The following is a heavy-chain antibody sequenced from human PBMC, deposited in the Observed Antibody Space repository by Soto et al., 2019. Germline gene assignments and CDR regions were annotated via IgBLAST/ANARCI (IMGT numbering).Heavy chain of an antibody. D-gene: IGHD3-22*01. V-gene: IGHV4-31*03. Sequence: QVQLQESGPGLVKPSQTLSLTCTVSGGSISSGGYYWSWIRQHPGKGLAWLGYIYYSGSTYYNPSLQIRVTITVDTSKNQFSLKLSSVTAADTAVYYCARGYYDSSGYYYFDYWGQGTLVTVSS. J-gene: IGHJ4*02. CDR3: ARGYYDSSGYYYFDY. CDR1: GGSISSGGYY. CDR2: IYYSGST.